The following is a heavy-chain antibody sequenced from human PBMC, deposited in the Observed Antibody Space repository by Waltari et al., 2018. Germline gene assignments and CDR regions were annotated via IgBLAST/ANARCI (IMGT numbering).Heavy chain of an antibody. CDR3: ARGGWSLDI. CDR1: GGSISNHY. D-gene: IGHD3-3*01. CDR2: IPSRGTT. J-gene: IGHJ3*02. V-gene: IGHV4-59*11. Sequence: QVQLQESGPGLVKPSESLSITCSVSGGSISNHYWSWIRQPPGKGLEWIGYIPSRGTTSYNPSLKSRVTTSVDTSKNHFSLQLTSVTAADTAVFYCARGGWSLDIWGQGTMVTVAS.